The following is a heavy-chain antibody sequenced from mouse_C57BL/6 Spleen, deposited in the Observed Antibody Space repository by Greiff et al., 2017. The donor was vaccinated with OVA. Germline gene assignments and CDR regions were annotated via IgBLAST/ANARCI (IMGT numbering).Heavy chain of an antibody. J-gene: IGHJ4*01. CDR1: GYTFTSYW. CDR3: ARVYGSRDAMDY. D-gene: IGHD1-1*01. Sequence: QVQLQQPGAELVMPGASVKLSCKASGYTFTSYWMHWVKQRPGQGLEWIGEIDPSASYTNYNQKFKGKSTLTVDKSSSTAYMQLSSLTSEDSAVYYCARVYGSRDAMDYWGQGTSVTVSS. V-gene: IGHV1-69*01. CDR2: IDPSASYT.